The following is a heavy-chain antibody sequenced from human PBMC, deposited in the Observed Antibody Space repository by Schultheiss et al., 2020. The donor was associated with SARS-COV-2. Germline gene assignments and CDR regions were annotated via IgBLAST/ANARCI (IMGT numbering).Heavy chain of an antibody. CDR3: ARASIAARGEFDY. CDR1: GGTFSSYG. CDR2: INTNTGNP. V-gene: IGHV7-4-1*01. Sequence: ASVKVSCKASGGTFSSYGINWVRQAPGQGLEWMGWINTNTGNPTYAQGFTGRFVFSLDTSVSTAYLQICSLKAEDTAVYYCARASIAARGEFDYWGQGTLVTVSS. J-gene: IGHJ4*02. D-gene: IGHD6-6*01.